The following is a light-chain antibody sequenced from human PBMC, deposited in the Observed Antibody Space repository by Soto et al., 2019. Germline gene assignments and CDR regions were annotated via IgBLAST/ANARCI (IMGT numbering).Light chain of an antibody. CDR2: DAS. Sequence: EVVLTQSPATLSLSPGERATLSCRSSESVFGYLAWYQHKPGQAPRLLIYDASNRATGIPDRFSGSGSGTDFNITISSLQSEDSAIYYCQQYNNWPRATFGGGTKVDIK. J-gene: IGKJ4*01. CDR3: QQYNNWPRAT. V-gene: IGKV3-11*01. CDR1: ESVFGY.